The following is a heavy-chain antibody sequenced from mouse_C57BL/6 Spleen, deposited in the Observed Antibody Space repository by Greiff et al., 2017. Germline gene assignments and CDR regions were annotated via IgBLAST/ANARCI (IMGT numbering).Heavy chain of an antibody. D-gene: IGHD1-1*01. CDR1: GYTFTSYG. CDR2: LYPRSGNT. V-gene: IGHV1-81*01. CDR3: ARSTITTVVPRYFDV. J-gene: IGHJ1*03. Sequence: QVQLKQSGAELARPGASVKLSCKASGYTFTSYGISWVKQRTGQGLEWIGELYPRSGNTYYNEKFKGKATLTADKSSSTAYMELRSLTSEDSAVYFCARSTITTVVPRYFDVWGTGTTVTVSS.